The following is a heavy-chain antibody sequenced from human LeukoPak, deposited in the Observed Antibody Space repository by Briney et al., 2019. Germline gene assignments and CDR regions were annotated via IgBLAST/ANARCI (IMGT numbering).Heavy chain of an antibody. CDR3: AKEGSCAGGGCYRADFDS. Sequence: ETLSLTCPVSGGPISNYYWSWIRQPAGKGLEWIGRIYSSGSTNYNLFLKSRVTMSVDTSKSQVSLKLTSVTAADTAVYYCAKEGSCAGGGCYRADFDSWGQGTLVTVSS. J-gene: IGHJ4*02. D-gene: IGHD2-8*02. CDR2: IYSSGST. V-gene: IGHV4-4*07. CDR1: GGPISNYY.